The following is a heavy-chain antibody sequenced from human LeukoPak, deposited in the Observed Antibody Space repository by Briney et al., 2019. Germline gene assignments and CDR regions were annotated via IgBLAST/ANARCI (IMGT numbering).Heavy chain of an antibody. CDR3: ARQRGSGWYVGNWFDP. CDR1: GFTFSSYE. Sequence: PGGSLRLSCAASGFTFSSYEMNWVRQAPGKRLEWVSYISSSGSTIYYADSVKGRFTISRDNAKNSLYLQMNSLRAEDTAVYYCARQRGSGWYVGNWFDPWGQGTLVTVSS. CDR2: ISSSGSTI. J-gene: IGHJ5*02. V-gene: IGHV3-48*03. D-gene: IGHD6-19*01.